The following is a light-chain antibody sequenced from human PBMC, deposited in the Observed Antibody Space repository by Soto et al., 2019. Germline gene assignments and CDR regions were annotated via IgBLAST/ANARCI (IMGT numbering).Light chain of an antibody. CDR3: QQRDNWPRT. Sequence: DTVLTQSPATLSLSPGERATLSCRASQSVSTSLAWYQQKVGLTPRLLIYDASKRATGTPARFSGSGSGTDFTLTISSLESEDFAVYYCQQRDNWPRTFGQGTKVEIK. CDR2: DAS. CDR1: QSVSTS. J-gene: IGKJ1*01. V-gene: IGKV3-11*01.